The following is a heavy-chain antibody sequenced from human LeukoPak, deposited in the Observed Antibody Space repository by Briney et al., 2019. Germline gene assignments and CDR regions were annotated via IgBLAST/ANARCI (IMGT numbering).Heavy chain of an antibody. CDR3: ARDLVVDGYNS. J-gene: IGHJ4*02. Sequence: SETLSLTCTVSGGSISSYYWSWIRQPPGKGLEWIGYIYYSGSTNYNPSLKSRVTISVDKSKNQFSLKLSSVTAADTAVYYCARDLVVDGYNSWGQGTLVTVSS. CDR1: GGSISSYY. CDR2: IYYSGST. D-gene: IGHD5-24*01. V-gene: IGHV4-59*12.